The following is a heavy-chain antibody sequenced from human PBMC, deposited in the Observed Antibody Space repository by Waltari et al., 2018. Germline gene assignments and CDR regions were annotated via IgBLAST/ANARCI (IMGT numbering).Heavy chain of an antibody. Sequence: QVQLQESGPGLVKPSETLSLTCTVSSGSVRAYHWSSLRQSPGKGLEWIGCVYYSGTTTYNPSLKSRVIISVDTSKNQLSLKLTSVTAADTAVYYCARDRGEIWDDVFGPAGFDPWGQGTLVTVSS. D-gene: IGHD3-16*01. J-gene: IGHJ5*02. CDR3: ARDRGEIWDDVFGPAGFDP. CDR1: SGSVRAYH. V-gene: IGHV4-59*02. CDR2: VYYSGTT.